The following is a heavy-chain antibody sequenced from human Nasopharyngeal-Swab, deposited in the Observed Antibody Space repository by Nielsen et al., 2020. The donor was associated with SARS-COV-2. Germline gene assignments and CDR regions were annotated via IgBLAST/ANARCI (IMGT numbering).Heavy chain of an antibody. J-gene: IGHJ4*02. V-gene: IGHV1-46*01. CDR1: GYTFTSYY. CDR3: ARDRQITMIVATGIDY. Sequence: ASVKVSCKASGYTFTSYYMHWVRQAPGQGLEWMGIINPSGGSTSYAQKFQGRVTMTRDTSTSTVYMELSSLRSEDTAVYYCARDRQITMIVATGIDYWGQGTLVTVSS. D-gene: IGHD3-22*01. CDR2: INPSGGST.